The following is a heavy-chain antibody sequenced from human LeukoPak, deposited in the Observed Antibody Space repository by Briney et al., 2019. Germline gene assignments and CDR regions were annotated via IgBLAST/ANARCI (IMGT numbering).Heavy chain of an antibody. J-gene: IGHJ4*02. CDR2: IYSGGSGST. CDR1: GFTVSSSY. CDR3: AHRKATSWAHDY. V-gene: IGHV3-53*01. D-gene: IGHD2-2*01. Sequence: GGSLRLSSAASGFTVSSSYMSWVRQAPGKGLEWVSVIYSGGSGSTYYADSVKGRFTISRDNSKNTLNLQMNSLRAEDTAVYYCAHRKATSWAHDYWGQGTLVTVSS.